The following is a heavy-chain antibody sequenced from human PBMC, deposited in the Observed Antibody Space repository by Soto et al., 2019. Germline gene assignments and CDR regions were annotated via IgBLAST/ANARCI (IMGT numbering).Heavy chain of an antibody. CDR3: ATHGSRAYYYYYGVDV. D-gene: IGHD1-26*01. V-gene: IGHV1-69*02. CDR2: IIPILGIA. Sequence: QVQLVQSGAEVKKPGSSVKVSCKASGGTFSSYTISWVRQAPGQGLEWMGRIIPILGIANYAQKFQGRVTITADKSTSTAYMELSSLRSEDTAVYYCATHGSRAYYYYYGVDVWGQGTTVTVSS. J-gene: IGHJ6*02. CDR1: GGTFSSYT.